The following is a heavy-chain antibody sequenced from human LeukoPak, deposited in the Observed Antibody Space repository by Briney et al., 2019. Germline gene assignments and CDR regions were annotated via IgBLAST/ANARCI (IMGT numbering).Heavy chain of an antibody. CDR2: IYHSGST. CDR3: ARSFRYSGYDYYFGP. V-gene: IGHV4-4*02. J-gene: IGHJ5*02. CDR1: GDSISSSNW. Sequence: SETLSLTCAVSGDSISSSNWWSLVRQPPGKGLEWIGQIYHSGSTNYNPSLKSRVTISLDKSKNQFSLELTSVTAADTAVYYCARSFRYSGYDYYFGPWGQGTLVTVSS. D-gene: IGHD5-12*01.